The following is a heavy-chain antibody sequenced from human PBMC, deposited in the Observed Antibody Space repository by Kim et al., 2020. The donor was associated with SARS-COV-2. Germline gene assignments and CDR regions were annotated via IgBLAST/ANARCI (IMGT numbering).Heavy chain of an antibody. Sequence: GSTSYAQNFQSRVAMTSDTSTTTVYMELRSLRSDDTAMYYCARDLEGFDYWGQGTLVTVSS. V-gene: IGHV1-46*01. J-gene: IGHJ4*02. D-gene: IGHD1-1*01. CDR3: ARDLEGFDY. CDR2: GST.